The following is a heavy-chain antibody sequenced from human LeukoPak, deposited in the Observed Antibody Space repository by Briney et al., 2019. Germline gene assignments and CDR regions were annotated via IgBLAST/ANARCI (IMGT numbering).Heavy chain of an antibody. CDR3: ARESTGTFDY. CDR2: IGSNGGST. D-gene: IGHD4-17*01. CDR1: GFTFSIYT. Sequence: GGSLRLSCAASGFTFSIYTMHWVRQAPGKGLESVSAIGSNGGSTYYANSVKGRFTISRDNSKNTLYLQMGSLRDEDMAVYYCARESTGTFDYWGQGTLVTDSP. V-gene: IGHV3-64*01. J-gene: IGHJ4*02.